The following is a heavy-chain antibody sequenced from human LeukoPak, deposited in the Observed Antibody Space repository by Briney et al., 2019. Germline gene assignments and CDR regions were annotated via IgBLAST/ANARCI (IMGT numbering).Heavy chain of an antibody. V-gene: IGHV3-7*01. CDR1: GFIFGDYW. CDR2: INKDGSEE. Sequence: GGSLRLSCAAAGFIFGDYWMAWLRQPQGKGLEWVAVINKDGSEEYYADSVKGRSTISRDNARASLYLQMNTLTVEDTAVYYCGRPNWYRIEYWGQGTLVTVSS. CDR3: GRPNWYRIEY. J-gene: IGHJ4*02. D-gene: IGHD1-14*01.